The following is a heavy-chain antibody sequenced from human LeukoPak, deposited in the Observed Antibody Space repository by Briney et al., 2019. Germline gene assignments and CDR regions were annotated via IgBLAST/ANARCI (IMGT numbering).Heavy chain of an antibody. CDR2: IYPGDSDT. D-gene: IGHD4-17*01. V-gene: IGHV5-51*01. CDR3: ARPRTSYGDYVRY. J-gene: IGHJ4*02. Sequence: GESLKISCKGSGYSFTSYWIGWVRQMPGKRLEWMGIIYPGDSDTRYSPSFQGQVTISADKSISTAYLQWSSLKASDTAMYYCARPRTSYGDYVRYWGQGTLVTVSS. CDR1: GYSFTSYW.